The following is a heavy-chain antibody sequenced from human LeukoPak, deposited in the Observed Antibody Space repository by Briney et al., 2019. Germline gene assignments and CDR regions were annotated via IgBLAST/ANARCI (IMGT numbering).Heavy chain of an antibody. CDR1: GFSFTSHA. CDR3: ARVEATTARSYYYYYMDV. J-gene: IGHJ6*03. Sequence: SGGSLRLSCSASGFSFTSHAMNWVRQAPGKGLEWVSSITTGSSYIYYADSVRGRFSVSRDNAKNSLYLEMNSLRAEDTAVYYCARVEATTARSYYYYYMDVWGKGTTVTVSS. V-gene: IGHV3-21*06. CDR2: ITTGSSYI. D-gene: IGHD1-1*01.